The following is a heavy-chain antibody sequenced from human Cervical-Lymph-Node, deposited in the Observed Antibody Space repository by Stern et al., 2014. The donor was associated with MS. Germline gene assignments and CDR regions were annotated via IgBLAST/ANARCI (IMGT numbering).Heavy chain of an antibody. CDR3: VRDQGGIAAT. CDR1: GGTFSTIE. Sequence: QVQLVQSGAELKKPGSSMKVSCKASGGTFSTIEISWVRQAPGQGLEWLGGINPLFGTTHYAQKVQGRATIVADESTNTVNMKLSSLRSEDTAVYYCVRDQGGIAATWGQGTQVTVSS. D-gene: IGHD6-13*01. CDR2: INPLFGTT. V-gene: IGHV1-69*01. J-gene: IGHJ4*02.